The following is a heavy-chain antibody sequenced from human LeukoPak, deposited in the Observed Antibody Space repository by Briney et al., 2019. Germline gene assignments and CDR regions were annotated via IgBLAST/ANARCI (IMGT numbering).Heavy chain of an antibody. Sequence: GGSLRLSCAASGFTFSSYSMNRVRQAPGKGLEWVSSISSSSSYIYYADSVKGRFTISRDNAKNSLYLQMNSLRAEDTAVYYCARVDCSGGSCYPTMYYWGQGTLVTVSS. CDR3: ARVDCSGGSCYPTMYY. D-gene: IGHD2-15*01. V-gene: IGHV3-21*01. CDR1: GFTFSSYS. J-gene: IGHJ4*02. CDR2: ISSSSSYI.